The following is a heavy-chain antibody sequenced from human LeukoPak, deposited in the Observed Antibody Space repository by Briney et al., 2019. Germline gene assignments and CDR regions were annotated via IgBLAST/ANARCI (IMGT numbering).Heavy chain of an antibody. J-gene: IGHJ4*02. CDR2: ISSSGRTI. V-gene: IGHV3-11*01. D-gene: IGHD2-2*02. CDR1: GFTFSDYY. Sequence: GGSLRLSCAASGFTFSDYYMSWIRQAPGKGLEWVSYISSSGRTIYYADSVKGRFTISRDNAKNSLYLQMNSLRAEDTAVYYCAIEAPDCSSTSCYTFDYWGQGTLVTVSS. CDR3: AIEAPDCSSTSCYTFDY.